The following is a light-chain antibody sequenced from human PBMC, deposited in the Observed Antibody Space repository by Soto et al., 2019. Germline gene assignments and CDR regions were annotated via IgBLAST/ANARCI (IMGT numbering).Light chain of an antibody. CDR1: SSDVGSYNL. Sequence: QSVLTQPASVSGSPGQSITISCTGTSSDVGSYNLVSWYQQHPGKAPKLMIYEGSKRPSGVSNRFSGSKSGNTASLTISGLQAEDEADYYCCSYAGSDVVFGGGTKPTVL. V-gene: IGLV2-23*01. CDR2: EGS. J-gene: IGLJ2*01. CDR3: CSYAGSDVV.